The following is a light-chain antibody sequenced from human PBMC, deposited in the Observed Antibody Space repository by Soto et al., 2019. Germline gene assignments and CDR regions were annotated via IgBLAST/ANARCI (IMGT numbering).Light chain of an antibody. CDR2: EVS. J-gene: IGLJ2*01. CDR1: SSDVGGYNS. V-gene: IGLV2-8*01. Sequence: QSALTQPPSASVSPGQSVTISCTGTSSDVGGYNSVSWYQQHPGKVPRLMIYEVSMRPSGVPDRFSGSKSVNTASLTVSGLQAEDEADYYCSSYAGSNNLVFGGGTKLTVL. CDR3: SSYAGSNNLV.